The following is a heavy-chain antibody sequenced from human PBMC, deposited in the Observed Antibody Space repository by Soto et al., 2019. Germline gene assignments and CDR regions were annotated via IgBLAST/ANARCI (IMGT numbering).Heavy chain of an antibody. V-gene: IGHV4-59*01. D-gene: IGHD6-6*01. J-gene: IGHJ4*02. CDR2: IYYSGST. CDR1: GGSISSYY. CDR3: ARSGVLAARPPDY. Sequence: PSETLSLTCTVSGGSISSYYWSWIRQPPGKGLEWIGYIYYSGSTNYNPSLKSRVTISVDTSKNQFSLKLSSVTAADTAVYYCARSGVLAARPPDYWGQGTLVTVSS.